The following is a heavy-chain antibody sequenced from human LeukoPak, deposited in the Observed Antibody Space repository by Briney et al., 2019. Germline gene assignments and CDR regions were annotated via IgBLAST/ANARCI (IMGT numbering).Heavy chain of an antibody. V-gene: IGHV1-18*01. CDR3: ARDLVESSWANWFDP. D-gene: IGHD6-13*01. J-gene: IGHJ5*02. CDR2: ISTYNGKT. CDR1: RYTFTSHG. Sequence: ASVKVSCKASRYTFTSHGISWVRQAPGQGLEWMGWISTYNGKTNYAQKLQGRVTITRDTSTSTVYMELSSLRSENTAVYYCARDLVESSWANWFDPWGQGTLVTVSS.